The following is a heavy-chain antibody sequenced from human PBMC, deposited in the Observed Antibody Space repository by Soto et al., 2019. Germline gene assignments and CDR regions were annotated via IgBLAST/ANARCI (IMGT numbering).Heavy chain of an antibody. J-gene: IGHJ4*02. V-gene: IGHV1-2*02. D-gene: IGHD6-25*01. CDR2: IXXDXGXX. Sequence: ASVKVSCKASGNIFTDHYMHLVRQAPGQGLXGLXXIXXDXGXXXFXXXFKGRVTMTWDTSSNTGYMLLGDLTSEDTALYFCGRGRAPGPSGEYWGQGTLVTYPQ. CDR1: GNIFTDHY. CDR3: GRGRAPGPSGEY.